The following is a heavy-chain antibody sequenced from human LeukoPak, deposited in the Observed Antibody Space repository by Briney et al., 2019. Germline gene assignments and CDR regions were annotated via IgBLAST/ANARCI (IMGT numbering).Heavy chain of an antibody. D-gene: IGHD4-17*01. CDR3: ARGFGDYDDAFDI. Sequence: GASVKVSCTASGYTFTSYYMHWVRQAPGQGLEWMGIINTRGGTTSYAQKFQGRVTMTRDTSTSTVYMELSSLRSEDTAVYYCARGFGDYDDAFDIWGQGTMVTVSS. CDR2: INTRGGTT. J-gene: IGHJ3*02. CDR1: GYTFTSYY. V-gene: IGHV1-46*01.